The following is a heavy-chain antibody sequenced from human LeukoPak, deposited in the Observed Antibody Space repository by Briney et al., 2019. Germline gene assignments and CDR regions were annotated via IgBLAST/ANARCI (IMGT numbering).Heavy chain of an antibody. V-gene: IGHV3-23*01. CDR1: GFTFSSYG. CDR2: ISGSGGST. D-gene: IGHD3-10*01. Sequence: PGGSRRLSCAASGFTFSSYGMSWVRQAPGKGLEWVSAISGSGGSTYYADSVKGRFTISRDNSKNTLYLQMNSLRAEDTAVYYCAKESGYYYGSGSYYGAFDIWGQGTMVTVSS. CDR3: AKESGYYYGSGSYYGAFDI. J-gene: IGHJ3*02.